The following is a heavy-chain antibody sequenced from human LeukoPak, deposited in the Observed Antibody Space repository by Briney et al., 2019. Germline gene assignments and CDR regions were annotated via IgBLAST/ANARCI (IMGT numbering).Heavy chain of an antibody. Sequence: ASVKVSCKASGYTFTGYYMHWARQAPGQGLEWMGWINPNSGGTNYAQKFQGRVTMTRDTSISTAYMELSRLRSDDTAVYYCARDRGREYSSSDWGQGTLVTVSS. CDR2: INPNSGGT. CDR1: GYTFTGYY. J-gene: IGHJ4*02. D-gene: IGHD6-6*01. CDR3: ARDRGREYSSSD. V-gene: IGHV1-2*02.